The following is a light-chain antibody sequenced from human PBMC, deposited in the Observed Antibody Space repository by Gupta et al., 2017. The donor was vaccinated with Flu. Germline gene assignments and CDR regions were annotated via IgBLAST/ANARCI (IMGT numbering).Light chain of an antibody. J-gene: IGKJ2*01. V-gene: IGKV3-20*01. CDR3: QRYGTSLI. Sequence: PRTLSLSPGERATLSCWASQSVNRAHFAWYHQKPGQAPRLLIYGTSTRAAGISDRFSGSGSGTDFTLTISGLGPEDVAVYYCQRYGTSLIFGQGTKLEIK. CDR1: QSVNRAH. CDR2: GTS.